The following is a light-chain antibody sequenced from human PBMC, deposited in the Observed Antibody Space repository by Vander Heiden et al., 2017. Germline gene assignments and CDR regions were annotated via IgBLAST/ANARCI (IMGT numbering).Light chain of an antibody. CDR3: QQYYSDPPGYT. J-gene: IGKJ2*01. Sequence: AIRMTQSPSSLSASTGDRVTITCRASQGISSYLAWYQQKPGKAPKLLIYAASTLQSGVPSRFSGSGSGTDFTLTISCLQSEDFATYYCQQYYSDPPGYTFGQGTKLEIK. V-gene: IGKV1-8*01. CDR2: AAS. CDR1: QGISSY.